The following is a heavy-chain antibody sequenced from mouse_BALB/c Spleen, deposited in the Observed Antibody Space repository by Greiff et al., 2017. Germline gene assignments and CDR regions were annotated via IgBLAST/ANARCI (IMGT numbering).Heavy chain of an antibody. V-gene: IGHV2-2*02. D-gene: IGHD1-2*01. CDR3: ARHYYWYFDV. J-gene: IGHJ1*01. CDR2: IWSGGST. Sequence: QVQLKESGPGLVQPSQSLSITCTVSGFSLTSYGVHWVRQSPGKGLEWLGVIWSGGSTDYNAAFISRLSISKDNSKSQVFFKMNSLQANDTAIYYCARHYYWYFDVWGAGTTVTVSS. CDR1: GFSLTSYG.